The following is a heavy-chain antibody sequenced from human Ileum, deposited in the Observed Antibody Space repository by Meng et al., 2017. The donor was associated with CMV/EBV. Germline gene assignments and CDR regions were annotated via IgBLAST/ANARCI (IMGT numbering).Heavy chain of an antibody. CDR1: GGSISSGGYY. CDR2: LYASGST. V-gene: IGHV4-61*02. CDR3: ARDLGDANWFDP. Sequence: TVPGGSISSGGYYWSWIRQAAGKGLEWIGRLYASGSTTYNPSLKSRVTISVDSSKNQFSLRLSSVTAADTAVYYCARDLGDANWFDPWGQGTLVTVSS. J-gene: IGHJ5*02. D-gene: IGHD4-17*01.